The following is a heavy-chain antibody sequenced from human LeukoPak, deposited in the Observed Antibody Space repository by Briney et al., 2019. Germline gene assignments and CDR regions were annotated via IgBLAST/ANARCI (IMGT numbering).Heavy chain of an antibody. CDR2: FRNSGSTI. CDR1: GFTFSSYE. CDR3: ARGLITMVRGVMSGFDY. Sequence: GGSLRLSCAASGFTFSSYEMNWVRQAPRKWLGWVSYFRNSGSTIYYAYSVKGRFTISRDNTKNSLYLQMNSLRAEDTDVYDCARGLITMVRGVMSGFDYWGQGTLVTVSS. V-gene: IGHV3-48*03. J-gene: IGHJ4*02. D-gene: IGHD3-10*01.